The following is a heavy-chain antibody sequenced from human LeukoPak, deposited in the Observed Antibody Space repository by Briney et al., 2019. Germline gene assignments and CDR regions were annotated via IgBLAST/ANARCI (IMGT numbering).Heavy chain of an antibody. J-gene: IGHJ4*02. CDR2: IIPIFGTA. D-gene: IGHD3-3*01. CDR3: AGSYDFWSGYYPPGDY. CDR1: GYTFTSYG. V-gene: IGHV1-69*13. Sequence: SVKVSCKASGYTFTSYGISWVRQAPGQGLEWMGGIIPIFGTANYAQKFQGRVTITADESTSTAYMELSSLRSEDTAVYYCAGSYDFWSGYYPPGDYWGQGTLVTVSS.